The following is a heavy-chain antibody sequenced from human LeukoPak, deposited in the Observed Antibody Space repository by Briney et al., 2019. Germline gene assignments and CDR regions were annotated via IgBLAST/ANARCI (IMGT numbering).Heavy chain of an antibody. V-gene: IGHV3-11*01. CDR2: ISTSSST. Sequence: GGSLRLSCAASGFSFSDHYMSWIRQAPGKGLEWVSYISTSSSTSYADSVEGRFSVSRDNAQSSLFLQMNSLRDEDTAMYYCARTRGRGPGGHFDSWGQGTLVTVSS. J-gene: IGHJ4*02. CDR1: GFSFSDHY. D-gene: IGHD3-10*01. CDR3: ARTRGRGPGGHFDS.